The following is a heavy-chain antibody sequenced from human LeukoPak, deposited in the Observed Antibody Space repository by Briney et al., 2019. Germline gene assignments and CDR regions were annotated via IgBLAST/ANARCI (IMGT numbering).Heavy chain of an antibody. CDR2: IYYSGST. CDR1: GGSISSGGYY. V-gene: IGHV4-31*03. D-gene: IGHD5-24*01. J-gene: IGHJ3*02. Sequence: PSETLSLTCTVSGGSISSGGYYWSWIRQHPGKGLEWIGYIYYSGSTYYNPSLKSRVTISVDTSKNQFSLKLSSVTAADTAVYYCARPEMATIGDPSAAFDIWGQGTMVTVSS. CDR3: ARPEMATIGDPSAAFDI.